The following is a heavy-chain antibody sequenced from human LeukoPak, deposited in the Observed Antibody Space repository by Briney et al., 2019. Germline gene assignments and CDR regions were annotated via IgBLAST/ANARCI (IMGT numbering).Heavy chain of an antibody. CDR1: GYNFARYW. CDR2: IYPATSET. V-gene: IGHV5-51*01. D-gene: IGHD4-23*01. J-gene: IGHJ3*02. Sequence: GESLKISCEGSGYNFARYWIAWLRQMPGKGLEWMAIIYPATSETRYSPSFQGQVTISADKSINTAYLQWSSLQASDTAMYYCARRGGNSNDDAFNIWGLGTVVTASS. CDR3: ARRGGNSNDDAFNI.